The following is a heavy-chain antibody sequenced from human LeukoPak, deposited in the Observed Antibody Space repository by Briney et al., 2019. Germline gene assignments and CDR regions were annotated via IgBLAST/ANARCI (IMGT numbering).Heavy chain of an antibody. Sequence: GGSLRLSCAASGFTFSSYSMNWVRQAPGKGLEWVSSISSSSSYIYYADSVKGRFTISRDNAKNSLYLQMNSLRAEDTAVYYCARGAYSSGWYAYYYYYYMDVWGKGTTVTISS. V-gene: IGHV3-21*01. D-gene: IGHD6-19*01. CDR1: GFTFSSYS. CDR3: ARGAYSSGWYAYYYYYYMDV. CDR2: ISSSSSYI. J-gene: IGHJ6*03.